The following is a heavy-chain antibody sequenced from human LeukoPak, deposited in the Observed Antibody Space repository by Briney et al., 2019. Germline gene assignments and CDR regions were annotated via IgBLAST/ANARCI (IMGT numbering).Heavy chain of an antibody. Sequence: GGSLRLSCAASGFTFSSYSMNWVRQAPGKGLEWVSSISSSSSYIYYADSVKGRFTISRDNAKNSLYLQMNSLRAEDTAVYYCARASVVVTATPGSLLYWGQGALVTVSS. J-gene: IGHJ4*02. CDR2: ISSSSSYI. V-gene: IGHV3-21*01. CDR3: ARASVVVTATPGSLLY. CDR1: GFTFSSYS. D-gene: IGHD2-21*02.